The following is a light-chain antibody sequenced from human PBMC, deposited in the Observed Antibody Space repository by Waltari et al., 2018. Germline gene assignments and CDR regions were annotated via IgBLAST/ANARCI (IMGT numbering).Light chain of an antibody. CDR2: GAS. CDR3: QQYYVWPPIT. J-gene: IGKJ4*01. Sequence: VLLTQSPASLSVSPGDTVILSCRASQSVRTNLVWYQKKAGQAPRTLIYGASTRASGVPSRFSGSGSETDFTLIISSLQSEDAAVYFCQQYYVWPPITFGGGTKLEI. V-gene: IGKV3-15*01. CDR1: QSVRTN.